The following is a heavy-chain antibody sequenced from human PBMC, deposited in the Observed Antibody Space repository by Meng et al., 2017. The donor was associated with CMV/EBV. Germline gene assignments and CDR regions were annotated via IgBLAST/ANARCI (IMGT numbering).Heavy chain of an antibody. D-gene: IGHD6-13*01. J-gene: IGHJ5*02. Sequence: GGSLRLSCAVSGFTFDDYGMSWVRQAPGKGLEWVSGTNWNGGSTGYADSVKGRFTISRDNAKNSLYLQMNSLRAEDTALYYCAKAYSSSWRAWFDPWGQGTLVTVSS. V-gene: IGHV3-20*04. CDR2: TNWNGGST. CDR3: AKAYSSSWRAWFDP. CDR1: GFTFDDYG.